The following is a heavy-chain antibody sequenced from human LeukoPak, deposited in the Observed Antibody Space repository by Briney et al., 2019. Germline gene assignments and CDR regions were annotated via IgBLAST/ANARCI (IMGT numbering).Heavy chain of an antibody. CDR2: INHSGGT. Sequence: PSETLSLTCAVYGGSFSGYSWNWIRQPPVKGLEWIGEINHSGGTNYNPSLKSRVTISVDTSKKQFSLKLSSVTAADTAVYYCARWTTCGGDCHILDYWGQGILVTVSS. CDR1: GGSFSGYS. V-gene: IGHV4-34*01. D-gene: IGHD2-21*02. J-gene: IGHJ4*02. CDR3: ARWTTCGGDCHILDY.